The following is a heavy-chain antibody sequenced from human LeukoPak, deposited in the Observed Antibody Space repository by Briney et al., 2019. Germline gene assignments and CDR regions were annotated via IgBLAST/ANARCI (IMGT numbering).Heavy chain of an antibody. D-gene: IGHD1-26*01. Sequence: PGGSVRLSCAASGFTFSSYWMHWVRQAPGKGLVWVSRINSDGSSTSYADSVKGRFTISRDNAKNALYLQMNSLRAEDTAVYYCVYSGSCFGVYWGQGTLVTASS. CDR1: GFTFSSYW. CDR3: VYSGSCFGVY. J-gene: IGHJ4*02. CDR2: INSDGSST. V-gene: IGHV3-74*01.